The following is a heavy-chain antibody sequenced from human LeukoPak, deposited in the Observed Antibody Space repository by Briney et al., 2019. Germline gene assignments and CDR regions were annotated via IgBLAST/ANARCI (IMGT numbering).Heavy chain of an antibody. CDR1: GFTFSSYW. J-gene: IGHJ4*02. Sequence: GGSLRLSCAASGFTFSSYWMSWVRQAPGEGLEWVANIKQDGSEKYYVDSVKGRFTISRDNAKNSLYLQTNSLRAEDTAVYYCARSPGAAMVPFDYWGQGTLVTASS. CDR3: ARSPGAAMVPFDY. D-gene: IGHD5-18*01. V-gene: IGHV3-7*01. CDR2: IKQDGSEK.